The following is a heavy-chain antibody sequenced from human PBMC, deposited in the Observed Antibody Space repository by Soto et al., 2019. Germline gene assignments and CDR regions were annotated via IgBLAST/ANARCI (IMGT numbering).Heavy chain of an antibody. Sequence: GGSLRLSCAASGFTFSSYAMHWVRQAPGKGLEWVAVISYDGSNKYYADSVKGRFTISRDNSKNTLYLQMNSLRAEDTAVYYCARDASYSSGWQPSALTGYWGQGTLVTVSS. D-gene: IGHD6-19*01. CDR1: GFTFSSYA. V-gene: IGHV3-30-3*01. J-gene: IGHJ4*02. CDR2: ISYDGSNK. CDR3: ARDASYSSGWQPSALTGY.